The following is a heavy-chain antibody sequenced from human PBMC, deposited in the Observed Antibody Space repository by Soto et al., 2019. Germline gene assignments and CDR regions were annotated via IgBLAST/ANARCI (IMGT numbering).Heavy chain of an antibody. CDR3: AKTGEDCSSTSCYAGY. J-gene: IGHJ4*02. V-gene: IGHV3-23*01. D-gene: IGHD2-2*01. Sequence: EAQLLESGGGLVQPGGSLRLSCAASGFTFSSYAMSWVRQAPGKGLEWVSAISGGAGSTYYADSVKGRFTISRDNSKNTLYLQMNSLRAEDTAVYYCAKTGEDCSSTSCYAGYWGQGILVTVSS. CDR1: GFTFSSYA. CDR2: ISGGAGST.